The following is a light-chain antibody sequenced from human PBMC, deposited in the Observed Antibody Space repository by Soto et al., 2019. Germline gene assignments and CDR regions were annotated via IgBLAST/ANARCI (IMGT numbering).Light chain of an antibody. CDR2: GAS. CDR3: QQHGSSPIT. CDR1: QSVGSIY. J-gene: IGKJ5*01. V-gene: IGKV3-20*01. Sequence: ETVLTQSPATVSLSPGDRATLSCRASQSVGSIYLAWYQQKPGQTPRLLVYGASNRATGIPDRFSGSGSGTDFTLTISRLEPEDFAVYYCQQHGSSPITFGQGTRLEIK.